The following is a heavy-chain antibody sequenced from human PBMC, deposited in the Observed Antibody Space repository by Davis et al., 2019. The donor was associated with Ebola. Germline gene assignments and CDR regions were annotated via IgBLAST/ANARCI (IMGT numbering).Heavy chain of an antibody. CDR2: INTNSAGT. Sequence: ASVPVSCKASGYIFTDYYIHWVRQAPGQGLEWMGWINTNSAGTNYAQKFQGRVTMARDTSISTAYMELNTLRSDDTALYYCVRGGSRSVGYASLYDRWGQGALVTVSS. D-gene: IGHD2-2*01. CDR3: VRGGSRSVGYASLYDR. J-gene: IGHJ5*02. CDR1: GYIFTDYY. V-gene: IGHV1-2*02.